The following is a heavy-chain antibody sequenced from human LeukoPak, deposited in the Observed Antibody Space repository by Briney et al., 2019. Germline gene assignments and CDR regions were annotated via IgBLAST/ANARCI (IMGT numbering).Heavy chain of an antibody. Sequence: ASVKVSCKASGYIFISYYIHWVRQAPGQGLEWMGVINPSDGGTNYAQRFQGRVTMTRDTSTSTVYMEVSSLTSDDTAVYYCVRDVAREFDFWGQGSLVTVSS. CDR3: VRDVAREFDF. V-gene: IGHV1-46*01. CDR1: GYIFISYY. J-gene: IGHJ4*02. CDR2: INPSDGGT. D-gene: IGHD5-24*01.